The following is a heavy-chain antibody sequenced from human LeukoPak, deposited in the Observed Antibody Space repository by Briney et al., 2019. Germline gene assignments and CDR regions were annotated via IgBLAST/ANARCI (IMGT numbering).Heavy chain of an antibody. CDR2: INPSGGST. CDR1: GYTFTSYY. CDR3: ARGGGYRFGY. D-gene: IGHD6-13*01. Sequence: ASVKVSCKASGYTFTSYYMHWVRQAPGQGLEWMGIINPSGGSTRYAQKFQGRVTMTRDTSISTAYMELSRLRSDDTAVYYCARGGGYRFGYWGQGTLVTVSS. J-gene: IGHJ4*02. V-gene: IGHV1-46*01.